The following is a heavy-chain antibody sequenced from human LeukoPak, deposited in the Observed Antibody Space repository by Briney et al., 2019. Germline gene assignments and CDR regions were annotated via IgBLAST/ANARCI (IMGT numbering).Heavy chain of an antibody. V-gene: IGHV1-58*01. CDR3: AADGYSGYDFDY. CDR2: IVVGSGNT. Sequence: GASVKVSCKASGFTFTISAVQWVRQARGQRLEWIGWIVVGSGNTNYAQKFQERVTITRDMSTSTAYMELSSLRSEDTAVYYCAADGYSGYDFDYWGQGTLVTVSS. J-gene: IGHJ4*02. D-gene: IGHD5-12*01. CDR1: GFTFTISA.